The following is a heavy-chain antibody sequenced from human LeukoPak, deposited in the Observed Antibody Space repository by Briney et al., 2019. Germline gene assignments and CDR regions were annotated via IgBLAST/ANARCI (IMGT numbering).Heavy chain of an antibody. D-gene: IGHD1-1*01. J-gene: IGHJ4*02. Sequence: GASVKVSCKASGYTFTSYAMHWVRQAPGQRLEWMGWSNAGNGNTKYSQEFQGRVTITRDTSASTAYMELRSLTSDDTAVYYCARDGRYNWNGKDYWGQGTLVTVSS. CDR1: GYTFTSYA. CDR2: SNAGNGNT. CDR3: ARDGRYNWNGKDY. V-gene: IGHV1-3*02.